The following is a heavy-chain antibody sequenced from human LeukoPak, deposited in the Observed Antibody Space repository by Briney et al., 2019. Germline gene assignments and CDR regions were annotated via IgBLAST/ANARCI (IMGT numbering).Heavy chain of an antibody. D-gene: IGHD3-10*01. CDR1: GGSVSSNY. CDR3: ARGPLWQGHYFDH. V-gene: IGHV4-59*02. CDR2: IDDSGNT. J-gene: IGHJ4*02. Sequence: SETLSLTCTVSGGSVSSNYWSWIRQPPGKGLEWIGHIDDSGNTIYNPSLKNRVSISKDTSKNQFSLKLTSVTAADTAVYYCARGPLWQGHYFDHWGQGTLVTVSS.